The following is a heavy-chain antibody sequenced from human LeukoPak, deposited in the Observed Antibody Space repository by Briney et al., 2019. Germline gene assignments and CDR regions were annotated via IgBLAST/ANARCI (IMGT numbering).Heavy chain of an antibody. Sequence: PGESLRLSCAASGFTFNSYAFNWARQAPGKGLEWVSYISSSSNVIYYTDSVKGRFTISRDNARNLLSLQMNSLRAEDTAVYYCARGDPIYDFWSGGDYWGQGSLVTVSS. CDR2: ISSSSNVI. V-gene: IGHV3-48*01. J-gene: IGHJ4*02. CDR3: ARGDPIYDFWSGGDY. CDR1: GFTFNSYA. D-gene: IGHD3-3*01.